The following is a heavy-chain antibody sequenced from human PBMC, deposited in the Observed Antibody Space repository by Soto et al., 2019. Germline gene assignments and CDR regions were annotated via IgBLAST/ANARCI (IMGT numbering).Heavy chain of an antibody. CDR3: GKSVYSRDYYSSYGMDV. D-gene: IGHD2-15*01. CDR1: GFTWGSYA. CDR2: ISGSGGST. J-gene: IGHJ6*02. V-gene: IGHV3-23*01. Sequence: GGYLRLSCAASGFTWGSYAMSWVRQAPGKGLKWVSGISGSGGSTYYADSVKGRFTISRDNSKNTLYLQMNSLRAEDTAVYYFGKSVYSRDYYSSYGMDVWGQAPSV.